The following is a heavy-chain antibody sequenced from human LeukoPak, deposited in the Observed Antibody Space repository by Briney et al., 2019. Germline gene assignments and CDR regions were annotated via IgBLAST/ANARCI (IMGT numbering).Heavy chain of an antibody. V-gene: IGHV3-23*01. J-gene: IGHJ4*02. CDR1: GFIFSNYA. CDR2: FSGSGGDT. CDR3: AKSGYNRFDY. D-gene: IGHD5-24*01. Sequence: GGSLRLSCAASGFIFSNYAMSWVRQAPGKGLQWVSAFSGSGGDTYYADSVKGRFTISRDNSRNTLYLQMNSLRAEDTAVYYCAKSGYNRFDYRGQGTLVTVSS.